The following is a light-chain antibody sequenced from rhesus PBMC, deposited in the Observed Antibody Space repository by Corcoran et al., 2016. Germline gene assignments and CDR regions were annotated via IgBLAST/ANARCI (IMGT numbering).Light chain of an antibody. Sequence: DIQMTQSPSSLSASLGDTVTITCRASLSISRWLAWYHPKSGKAPKLLIYKASSLQSGVPARFSGRGSGTDFTLTISSLQSEEFANYYCQKYSSSPYSFGQGTKVEIK. CDR3: QKYSSSPYS. CDR2: KAS. V-gene: IGKV1-22*01. J-gene: IGKJ2*01. CDR1: LSISRW.